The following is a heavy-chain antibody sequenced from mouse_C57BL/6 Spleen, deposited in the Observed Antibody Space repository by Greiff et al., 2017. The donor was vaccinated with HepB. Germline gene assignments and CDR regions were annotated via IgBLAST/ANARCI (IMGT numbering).Heavy chain of an antibody. D-gene: IGHD4-1*02. CDR3: ARPPTDYYAMDY. V-gene: IGHV1-50*01. J-gene: IGHJ4*01. CDR2: IDPSDSYT. Sequence: QVQLQQPGAELVKPGASVKLSCKASGYTFTSYWMQWVKQRPGQGLEWIGEIDPSDSYTNYNQKFKGKATLTVDTSSSTAYMQLSSLTSEDSAVYYCARPPTDYYAMDYWGQGTSVTVSS. CDR1: GYTFTSYW.